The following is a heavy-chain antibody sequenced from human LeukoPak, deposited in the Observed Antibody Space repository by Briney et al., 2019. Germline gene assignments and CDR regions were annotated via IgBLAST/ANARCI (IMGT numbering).Heavy chain of an antibody. D-gene: IGHD3-16*01. J-gene: IGHJ6*03. Sequence: PGRSLRLSCAASGFTFSRYGMHWVRQAPGKGLEWVALIRYDGSNKYYADSVKGRFTISRDNANNSLYLQMKSLRAEDTAVYYCARCRHSYDLYYYYYYMDVWGKGTTVTVSS. CDR1: GFTFSRYG. CDR3: ARCRHSYDLYYYYYYMDV. CDR2: IRYDGSNK. V-gene: IGHV3-33*08.